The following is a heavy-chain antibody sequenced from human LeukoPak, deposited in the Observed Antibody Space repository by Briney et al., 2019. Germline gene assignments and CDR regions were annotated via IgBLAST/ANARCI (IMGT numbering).Heavy chain of an antibody. Sequence: GGSLRLSCAASGFTFSSYAMSWVRQAPGKGLEWVSAISGSGSSTYYADSVKGRFTISRDNSKNTLYLQMNSLRAEDAAVYYCAKDASSSSVFDYWGQGTLVTVSS. CDR1: GFTFSSYA. D-gene: IGHD6-6*01. V-gene: IGHV3-23*01. CDR3: AKDASSSSVFDY. CDR2: ISGSGSST. J-gene: IGHJ4*02.